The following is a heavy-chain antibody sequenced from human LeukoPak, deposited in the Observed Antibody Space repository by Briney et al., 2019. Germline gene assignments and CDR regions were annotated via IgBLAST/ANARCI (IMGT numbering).Heavy chain of an antibody. CDR3: AKSNLGYCSSTSCHGQFDY. D-gene: IGHD2-2*01. V-gene: IGHV3-23*01. CDR2: ISGSGGST. J-gene: IGHJ4*02. Sequence: GGSLRLSCAASGFTFSSYGMSWVRQAPGKGLEWVSAISGSGGSTYYADSVKGRFTISRDNSKNTLYLQMNSLRAEDTAVYYCAKSNLGYCSSTSCHGQFDYWGQGTLVTVSS. CDR1: GFTFSSYG.